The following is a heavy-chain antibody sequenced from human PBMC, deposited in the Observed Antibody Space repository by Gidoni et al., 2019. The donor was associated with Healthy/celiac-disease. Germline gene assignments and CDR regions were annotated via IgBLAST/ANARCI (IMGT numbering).Heavy chain of an antibody. CDR2: IYYSGST. CDR3: ASPAPDGYSSSWYNY. Sequence: QLQLPESGPGLVKPSETLSLTCTVSGGSISSSSYYWGWIRQPPGKGLEWIGSIYYSGSTYYNPSLKSRVTISVDTSKNQCSLKLSSVTAADTAVYYGASPAPDGYSSSWYNYWGQGTLVTVSS. CDR1: GGSISSSSYY. V-gene: IGHV4-39*01. D-gene: IGHD6-13*01. J-gene: IGHJ4*02.